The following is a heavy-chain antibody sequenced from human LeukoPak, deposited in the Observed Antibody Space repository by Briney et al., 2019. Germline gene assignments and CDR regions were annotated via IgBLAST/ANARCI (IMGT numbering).Heavy chain of an antibody. V-gene: IGHV3-48*03. D-gene: IGHD3-10*02. Sequence: GGSLRLSCAASGFTFSSYNMNWVRQAPGKGLEWVSYISSSGGNIYYADSVKGRFTISRDNAKNSLYLQMNSLRAEDTAVYYCAELGIAMIGGVWGKGTTVTISS. CDR1: GFTFSSYN. CDR2: ISSSGGNI. CDR3: AELGIAMIGGV. J-gene: IGHJ6*04.